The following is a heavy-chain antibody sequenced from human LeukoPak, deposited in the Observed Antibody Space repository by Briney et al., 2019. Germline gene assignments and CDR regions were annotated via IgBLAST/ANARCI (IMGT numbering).Heavy chain of an antibody. CDR3: ARLDYDFWSGYPYYFDY. D-gene: IGHD3-3*01. CDR1: GGSISSYY. V-gene: IGHV4-4*07. CDR2: IYASGSA. J-gene: IGHJ4*02. Sequence: ASETLSLTCTVSGGSISSYYWSWIRQPAGKGLEWIGRIYASGSASYNPSLKSRVTMSGDTSKNQISLKLSSVTAADTAVYYCARLDYDFWSGYPYYFDYWGQGTLVTVSS.